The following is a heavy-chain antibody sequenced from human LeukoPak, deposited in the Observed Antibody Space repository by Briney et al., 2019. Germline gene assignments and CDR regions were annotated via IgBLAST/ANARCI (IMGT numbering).Heavy chain of an antibody. D-gene: IGHD3-10*01. V-gene: IGHV3-30*18. CDR3: VKEQGSGSYRTADY. J-gene: IGHJ4*02. Sequence: GRSLRLSCAASRFTFSSCGMHWVRQAPGKGLEWVAVITYDGDTTYFEDSVKGRFTISRDTSKSTLYLQMNSLGAEDTAVYYCVKEQGSGSYRTADYWGQGTLVTVSS. CDR1: RFTFSSCG. CDR2: ITYDGDTT.